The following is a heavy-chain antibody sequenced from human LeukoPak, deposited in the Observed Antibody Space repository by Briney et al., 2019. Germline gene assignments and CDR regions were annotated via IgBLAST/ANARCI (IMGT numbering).Heavy chain of an antibody. CDR2: IYPGDSDT. Sequence: GESLKISCKGSGYSFTSYWIGWVRQMPGKGLGWMGIIYPGDSDTRYSPSFQGQVTISADKSISTAYLQWSSLKASDTAMYYCARGYCSGGSCYGIVDPWGQGTLVTVSS. V-gene: IGHV5-51*01. CDR3: ARGYCSGGSCYGIVDP. CDR1: GYSFTSYW. D-gene: IGHD2-15*01. J-gene: IGHJ5*02.